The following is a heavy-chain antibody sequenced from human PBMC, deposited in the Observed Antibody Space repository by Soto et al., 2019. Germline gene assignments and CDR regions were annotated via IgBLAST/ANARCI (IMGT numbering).Heavy chain of an antibody. Sequence: QVQLQESGPGLVKPSGTLSLTCAVSGGSISSSNWWSWVRQPPGEGLEWIGESYHSGSTNYNPSLKSRVTISVDKSKNQFSLKLSSVTAADTAVYYCARDPSRKTVQWLVQGVAFDIWGQGTMVTVSS. J-gene: IGHJ3*02. V-gene: IGHV4-4*02. CDR2: SYHSGST. D-gene: IGHD6-19*01. CDR1: GGSISSSNW. CDR3: ARDPSRKTVQWLVQGVAFDI.